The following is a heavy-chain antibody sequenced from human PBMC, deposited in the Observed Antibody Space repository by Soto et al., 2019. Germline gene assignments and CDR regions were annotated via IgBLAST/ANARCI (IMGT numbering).Heavy chain of an antibody. CDR3: ARGQARETNSYYYGLDV. Sequence: EVQLVESGGGLVQPGESLRLSCTASGFTFSSYWMHWVRQAPGKGLVWVSRINSDGTSTNYADSVKGRSTISRDNAKNTLYLELNYLRDDTAVYYCARGQARETNSYYYGLDVWGQGTTVTVSS. V-gene: IGHV3-74*01. CDR1: GFTFSSYW. CDR2: INSDGTST. D-gene: IGHD3-10*01. J-gene: IGHJ6*02.